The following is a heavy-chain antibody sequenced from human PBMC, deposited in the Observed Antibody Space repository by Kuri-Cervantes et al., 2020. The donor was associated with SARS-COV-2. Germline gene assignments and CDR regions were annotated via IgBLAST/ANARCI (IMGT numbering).Heavy chain of an antibody. D-gene: IGHD3-22*01. V-gene: IGHV4-31*03. J-gene: IGHJ4*02. CDR3: ARYYYDSRGYVFFDY. Sequence: LRLSCTVSGGSIRSDGYYWSWIRQRPGKGLEWIGYIYSGGTTYYSPSLKSRLTISMDTSKNHFSLKLGAVTAADTAMYYCARYYYDSRGYVFFDYWGRGNPVTVSS. CDR1: GGSIRSDGYY. CDR2: IYSGGTT.